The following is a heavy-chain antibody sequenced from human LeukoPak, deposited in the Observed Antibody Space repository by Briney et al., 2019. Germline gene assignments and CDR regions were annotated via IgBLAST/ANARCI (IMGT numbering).Heavy chain of an antibody. D-gene: IGHD1-26*01. CDR3: ARGSGSYPYYYYYYMDV. J-gene: IGHJ6*03. CDR2: NIPIFGTA. CDR1: GGTFSSYA. V-gene: IGHV1-69*06. Sequence: SVKVSCKASGGTFSSYAISWVRQAPGQGLEWMGGNIPIFGTANYAQKFQGRVTITADKSTSTAYMELSSLRSEDTAVYYCARGSGSYPYYYYYYMDVWGKGTTVTVSS.